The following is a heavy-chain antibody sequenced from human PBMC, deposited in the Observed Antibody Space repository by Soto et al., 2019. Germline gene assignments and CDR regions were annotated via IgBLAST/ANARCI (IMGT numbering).Heavy chain of an antibody. CDR1: GFTFNNYW. CDR3: ARGTPTPGLAY. D-gene: IGHD2-15*01. V-gene: IGHV3-7*03. CDR2: INQDGSQT. Sequence: EVQLVESGGGLVQPGGSLRLSCAASGFTFNNYWMNWVRQAPGKGLEWVANINQDGSQTTYVDSVKGRFTISRDNAKNSLYLQMNSLRAEDTAVYYCARGTPTPGLAYWGQGTLVTVSS. J-gene: IGHJ4*02.